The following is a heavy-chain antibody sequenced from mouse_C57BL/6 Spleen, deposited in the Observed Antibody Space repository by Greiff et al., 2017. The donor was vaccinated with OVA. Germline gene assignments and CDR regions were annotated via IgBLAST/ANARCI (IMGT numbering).Heavy chain of an antibody. CDR1: GFTFSDYG. V-gene: IGHV5-17*01. CDR3: ARPGIVTTSSPWYFDV. Sequence: EVMLVESGGGLVKPGGSLKLSCAASGFTFSDYGMHWVRQAPEKGLEWVAYISSGSSTIYYADTVKGRFTISRDNAKNTLFLQMTSLRSEDTAMYYCARPGIVTTSSPWYFDVWGTGTTVTVSS. J-gene: IGHJ1*03. D-gene: IGHD2-5*01. CDR2: ISSGSSTI.